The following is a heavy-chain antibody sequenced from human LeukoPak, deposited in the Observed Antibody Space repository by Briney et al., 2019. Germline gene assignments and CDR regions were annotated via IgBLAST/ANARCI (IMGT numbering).Heavy chain of an antibody. Sequence: SETLSLPCTVSGGSISSYYWSWIRQPPGKGLEWIGYIYYSGSTNYNPSLKSRVTISVDTSKNQFSLKLSSVTAADTAVYYCARHENEAAAGQAPWGQGTLVTVSS. CDR3: ARHENEAAAGQAP. V-gene: IGHV4-59*08. CDR1: GGSISSYY. J-gene: IGHJ5*02. D-gene: IGHD6-13*01. CDR2: IYYSGST.